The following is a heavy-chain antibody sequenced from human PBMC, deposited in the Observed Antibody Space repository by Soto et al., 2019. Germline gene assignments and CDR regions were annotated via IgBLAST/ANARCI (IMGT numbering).Heavy chain of an antibody. CDR1: SDSIRGHY. D-gene: IGHD3-9*01. CDR3: ARASQCKSYFDCFAWLDY. J-gene: IGHJ4*02. CDR2: IYSSGET. V-gene: IGHV4-4*07. Sequence: WEPLSLTSTASSDSIRGHYWTWIRQAAVQGLEWIGRIYSSGETNYNPSLTGRVIMSLDTSKNQFSLNLTSVTAADTAVYYCARASQCKSYFDCFAWLDYWGQGTLVTVSS.